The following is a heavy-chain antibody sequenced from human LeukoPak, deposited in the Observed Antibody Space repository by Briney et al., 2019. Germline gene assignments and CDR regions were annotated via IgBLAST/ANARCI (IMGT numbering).Heavy chain of an antibody. J-gene: IGHJ4*02. CDR2: INARGGST. CDR3: AREEMVVIASLTNYFDY. V-gene: IGHV1-46*01. Sequence: ASVKVSCMASGYTFTRYYMHWVRQAPGKGLVWVGIINARGGSTRYAQKFQGRITITRGTSTSTVYMELSSLRSEDTAVYYCAREEMVVIASLTNYFDYWGQGTLVTVSS. D-gene: IGHD2-21*01. CDR1: GYTFTRYY.